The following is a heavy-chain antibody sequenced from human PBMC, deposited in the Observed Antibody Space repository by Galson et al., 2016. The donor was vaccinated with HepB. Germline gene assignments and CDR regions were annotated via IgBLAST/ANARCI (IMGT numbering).Heavy chain of an antibody. D-gene: IGHD2-15*01. V-gene: IGHV3-23*01. CDR1: GFTFSSYA. CDR2: IRAGGVNT. J-gene: IGHJ6*02. Sequence: SLRLSCAASGFTFSSYAMSWVRQAPGKGLEWVSGIRAGGVNTNYADSVRGRFTISRDNSKNTLYLQMNSLRAEDTAVYYCAKDERCSGGSCYFGVWGQGTTVTVSS. CDR3: AKDERCSGGSCYFGV.